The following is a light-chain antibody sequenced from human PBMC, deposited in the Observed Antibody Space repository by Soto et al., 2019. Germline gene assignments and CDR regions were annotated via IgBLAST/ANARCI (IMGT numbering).Light chain of an antibody. CDR1: QNTRSY. Sequence: DIQITQSPSSLSASVGDRVTITCRASQNTRSYLNWYQQTPGKAPKLLIYAAYSLQSGVPSRFSGSGSATDFTLTISSLQPEDFATYYSQQRSSTPYTFGQGTKLEIK. CDR3: QQRSSTPYT. CDR2: AAY. V-gene: IGKV1-39*01. J-gene: IGKJ2*01.